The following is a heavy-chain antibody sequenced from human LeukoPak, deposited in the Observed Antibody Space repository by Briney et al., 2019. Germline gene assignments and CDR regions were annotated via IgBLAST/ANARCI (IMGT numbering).Heavy chain of an antibody. D-gene: IGHD2-21*01. V-gene: IGHV7-4-1*02. CDR3: ARDTHIVHFDY. CDR2: INTNTGNP. Sequence: ASVKVSCNASGYTFTGNSINWLRQAPGQWLEWMGWINTNTGNPTYAQGFTGRFVFSLDTSVSTAYLQISSLKAEDTAVYYCARDTHIVHFDYWGQGTLVTVSS. CDR1: GYTFTGNS. J-gene: IGHJ4*01.